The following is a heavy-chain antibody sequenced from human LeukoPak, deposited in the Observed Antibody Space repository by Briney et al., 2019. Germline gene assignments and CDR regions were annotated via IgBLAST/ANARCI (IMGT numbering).Heavy chain of an antibody. Sequence: SQTLSLTCAISGDSVSSNSAAWNWIRQSPSRGLEWLGRTYYRSKWYNDYAVSVKSRITINPDTSKNRFSLQLNSVTPEDTAVYYWARGGGGSYSGYASDFSFDYWGQGTLVTVSS. J-gene: IGHJ4*02. V-gene: IGHV6-1*01. CDR1: GDSVSSNSAA. CDR2: TYYRSKWYN. D-gene: IGHD5-12*01. CDR3: ARGGGGSYSGYASDFSFDY.